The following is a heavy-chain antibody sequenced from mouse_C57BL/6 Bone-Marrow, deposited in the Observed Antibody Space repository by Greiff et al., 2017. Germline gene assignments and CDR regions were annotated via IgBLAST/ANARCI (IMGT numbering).Heavy chain of an antibody. V-gene: IGHV14-4*01. CDR3: TSITTVAYYAMDY. Sequence: EVQLQQSGAELVRPGASVKLSCTASGFNIKDDYMHWVKQRPEQGLEGIGWIDPENGDTEYASKFQGKATIPAYTSSNTSYLQLSSLTSEDTAVYYCTSITTVAYYAMDYWGLGTSVTVSS. CDR1: GFNIKDDY. CDR2: IDPENGDT. J-gene: IGHJ4*01. D-gene: IGHD1-1*01.